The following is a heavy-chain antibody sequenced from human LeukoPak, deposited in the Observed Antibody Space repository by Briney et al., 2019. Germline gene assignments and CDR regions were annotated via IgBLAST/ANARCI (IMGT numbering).Heavy chain of an antibody. Sequence: SETLSLTCTVSGASLSSSYWNWIRQSPGKGLEWIGYISHTGGTNYNPSLMSRVTFSVDMSKNSVSLKVPSVTAADTAVYYCARDSVYATNWYDPWGQGILVTVSS. V-gene: IGHV4-59*12. CDR2: ISHTGGT. J-gene: IGHJ5*02. CDR1: GASLSSSY. D-gene: IGHD2-8*01. CDR3: ARDSVYATNWYDP.